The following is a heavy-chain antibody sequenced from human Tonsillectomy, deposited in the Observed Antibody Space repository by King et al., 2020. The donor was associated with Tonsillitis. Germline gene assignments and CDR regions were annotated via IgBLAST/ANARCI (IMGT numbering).Heavy chain of an antibody. V-gene: IGHV1-18*04. CDR1: GYTFSNYG. D-gene: IGHD3-10*01. CDR2: ISGYNADT. Sequence: QLVQSGAEVKKPGASVKVSCKTSGYTFSNYGVIWVRQAPGQGLEWMGWISGYNADTKYAQNVQGRVTMTTDTSTSTAYMEVRSLRFDDTAVYSCGREGGNPGSGTDLSYFDKWGQGTLVTVSS. CDR3: GREGGNPGSGTDLSYFDK. J-gene: IGHJ4*02.